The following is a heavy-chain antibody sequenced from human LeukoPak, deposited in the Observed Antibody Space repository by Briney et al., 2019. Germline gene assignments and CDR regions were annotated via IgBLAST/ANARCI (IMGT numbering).Heavy chain of an antibody. D-gene: IGHD6-19*01. CDR3: ASKGQSSDYYGMDV. V-gene: IGHV1-18*01. CDR2: INVYNGNT. Sequence: ASVNVSCTASGYTFNNYVISWVRQAPGQGLEWMGWINVYNGNTNYAQKLQGRVTMTTDTSTSTAYMELRSLRSDDTAVYYCASKGQSSDYYGMDVWGQGTTVTVSS. CDR1: GYTFNNYV. J-gene: IGHJ6*02.